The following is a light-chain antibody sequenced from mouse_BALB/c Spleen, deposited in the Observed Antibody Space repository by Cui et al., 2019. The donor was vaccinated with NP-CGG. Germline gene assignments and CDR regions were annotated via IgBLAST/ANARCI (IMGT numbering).Light chain of an antibody. Sequence: QAVVTQESALTTSPGETVTLTCRSNTGAVTTSNYANCVQEKPDHLFTGLIGGTNNRPPGVPARFSGSLIGDKAALTITGAQTEDEAIYFCALWYSNHWVFGGGTKLTVL. J-gene: IGLJ1*01. CDR3: ALWYSNHWV. CDR2: GTN. CDR1: TGAVTTSNY. V-gene: IGLV1*01.